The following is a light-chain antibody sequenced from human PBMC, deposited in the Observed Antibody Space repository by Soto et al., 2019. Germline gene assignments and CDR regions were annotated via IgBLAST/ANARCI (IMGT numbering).Light chain of an antibody. CDR1: QSISAW. V-gene: IGKV1-5*01. CDR3: QQYNNYPWT. J-gene: IGKJ1*01. CDR2: DAS. Sequence: DLQMTQSPSTLSASVGDRVSITCRASQSISAWLAWYQQKPGKAPKLLIYDASDLQSGVPSRFSGSVSGTEFTLNISSLQPDDFATYYCQQYNNYPWTFGQGTRVEVK.